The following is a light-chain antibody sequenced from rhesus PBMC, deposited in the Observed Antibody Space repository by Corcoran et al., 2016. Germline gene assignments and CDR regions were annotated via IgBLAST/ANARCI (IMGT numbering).Light chain of an antibody. CDR2: EVN. CDR3: SSFAAKNSFV. J-gene: IGLJ6*01. Sequence: AALTQPRSVSASPGQSVTMSCTRNSNDIGANQYVSWYRQHPGTAPKVLIYEVNKRAFGVSARFSGAKSGNTASLTISGLQAEDEADYDCSSFAAKNSFVFGSGTKLTVL. CDR1: SNDIGANQY. V-gene: IGLV2-32*02.